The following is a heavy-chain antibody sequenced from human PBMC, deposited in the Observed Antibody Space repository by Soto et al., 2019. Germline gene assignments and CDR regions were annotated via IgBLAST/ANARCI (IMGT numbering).Heavy chain of an antibody. J-gene: IGHJ4*02. CDR2: ISYDGSNK. Sequence: QVQLVESGGGVVQPGRSLRLSCAASGFTFSSYGMHWVRQAPGKGLEWVAVISYDGSNKYYADSVKGRFTISRDNSKNTLYLQMNSLRAEDTAVYYCAKEEQLVTGHFDYWGQGTLITVSS. CDR1: GFTFSSYG. V-gene: IGHV3-30*18. D-gene: IGHD6-6*01. CDR3: AKEEQLVTGHFDY.